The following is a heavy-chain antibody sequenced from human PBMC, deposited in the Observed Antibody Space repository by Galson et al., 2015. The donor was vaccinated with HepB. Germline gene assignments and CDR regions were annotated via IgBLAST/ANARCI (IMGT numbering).Heavy chain of an antibody. CDR1: GLIVSNNY. V-gene: IGHV3-53*01. Sequence: SLRLSCAASGLIVSNNYMTWVRQAPGKGLEWVSVIYTGGSTYYADSVKDRFTISRDHSKNTLYLQMNSLRAEDTAVYYCAKLGDSYGYWYFELWGRGTLVTVSS. J-gene: IGHJ2*01. CDR3: AKLGDSYGYWYFEL. CDR2: IYTGGST. D-gene: IGHD5-18*01.